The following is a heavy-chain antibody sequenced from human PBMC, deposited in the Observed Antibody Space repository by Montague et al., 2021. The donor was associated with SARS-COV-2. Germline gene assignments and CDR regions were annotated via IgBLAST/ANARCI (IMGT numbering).Heavy chain of an antibody. J-gene: IGHJ5*02. D-gene: IGHD3-3*01. CDR2: IYYSGTT. CDR1: GNSVNTGGYY. Sequence: TLSLTCTVSGNSVNTGGYYWSWIRQLPGKGLEWFGYIYYSGTTSYXXXLQSRLIISVDTSKNQFSLSLTSVTAADTAVYYCARAVVTNYNFWSGYSRVPDANWFDPWGQGTLVTVSS. V-gene: IGHV4-31*03. CDR3: ARAVVTNYNFWSGYSRVPDANWFDP.